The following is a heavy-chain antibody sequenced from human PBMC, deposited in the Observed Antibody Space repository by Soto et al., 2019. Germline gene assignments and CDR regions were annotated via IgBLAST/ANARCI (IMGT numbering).Heavy chain of an antibody. J-gene: IGHJ6*03. V-gene: IGHV4-59*01. CDR1: GGSISSYY. Sequence: PSETLSLTCTVSGGSISSYYWSWIRQPPGKGLEWIGYIYYSGSTNYNPSLKSRVTISVDTSKNQFSLKLSSVTAADTAVYYCAGLDCSSTSCYFRYYYYYYMDVWGKGTTVTVSS. CDR3: AGLDCSSTSCYFRYYYYYYMDV. CDR2: IYYSGST. D-gene: IGHD2-2*01.